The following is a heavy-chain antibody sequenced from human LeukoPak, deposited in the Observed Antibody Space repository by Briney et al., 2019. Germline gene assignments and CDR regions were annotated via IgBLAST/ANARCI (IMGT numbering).Heavy chain of an antibody. V-gene: IGHV1-8*01. J-gene: IGHJ5*02. Sequence: ASVKVSCKASGYTFTSYDINWVRQATRQGLEWMGWMNPNSGNTGYAQKFQGRVTMTKNTSISTAYMEVSSLRSEDTAVYYCARGRGMATIGWFDPWGQGTLVTVSS. CDR3: ARGRGMATIGWFDP. CDR1: GYTFTSYD. D-gene: IGHD5-24*01. CDR2: MNPNSGNT.